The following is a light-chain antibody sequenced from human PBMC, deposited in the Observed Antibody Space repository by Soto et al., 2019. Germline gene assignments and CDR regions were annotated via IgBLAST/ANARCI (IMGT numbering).Light chain of an antibody. CDR2: KVS. Sequence: DVVVTESPLSLPVTLGQPASISCRSSQSLVHSDGIAYFSWFQQRPGRSPRRLIYKVSNRDSRVPARFSRSGSGTDFALKISRVQAQDVGVYYCMQGTHWPITFGQGTRLEIK. CDR3: MQGTHWPIT. CDR1: QSLVHSDGIAY. J-gene: IGKJ5*01. V-gene: IGKV2-30*02.